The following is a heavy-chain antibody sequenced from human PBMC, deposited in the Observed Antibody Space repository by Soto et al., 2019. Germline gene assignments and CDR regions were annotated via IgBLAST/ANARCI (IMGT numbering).Heavy chain of an antibody. CDR3: ARESVWGSYYFDY. V-gene: IGHV4-61*03. CDR2: IYNSGST. D-gene: IGHD3-16*01. Sequence: SETLSLTCTVSGGSVSSGSYYWSWIRQPPGKGLEWIGYIYNSGSTNYNPSLKSRVTISVDTSKNHFSLRMSSVTAADTAVYYCARESVWGSYYFDYGGGGTLVTVSS. CDR1: GGSVSSGSYY. J-gene: IGHJ4*02.